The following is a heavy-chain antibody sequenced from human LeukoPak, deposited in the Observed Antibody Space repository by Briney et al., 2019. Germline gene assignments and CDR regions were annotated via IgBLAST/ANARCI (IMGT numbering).Heavy chain of an antibody. V-gene: IGHV3-48*03. D-gene: IGHD4-17*01. Sequence: SGGSLRLSCAASGFTFSSYEMNWVRQAPGKGLERVSYISSSGSTIYYADSVKGRFTISRDNAKNSLYLQMNSLRAEDTAVYYCARGGGLRRTFDYWGQGTLVTVSS. CDR3: ARGGGLRRTFDY. CDR2: ISSSGSTI. CDR1: GFTFSSYE. J-gene: IGHJ4*02.